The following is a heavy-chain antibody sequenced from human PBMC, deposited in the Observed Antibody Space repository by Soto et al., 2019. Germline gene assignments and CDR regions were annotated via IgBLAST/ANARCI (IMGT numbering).Heavy chain of an antibody. J-gene: IGHJ4*02. Sequence: PGGSLRLSCAASGFTFSDAWMSWVRQAPGKGLEWVGRIKSKTDGGTTDYAAPVKGRFTISRDDSKNTLYLQMNSLKTEDTAVYYCTTGPSLVVPAARVYYFDYWGQGTLVTVSS. CDR3: TTGPSLVVPAARVYYFDY. CDR1: GFTFSDAW. D-gene: IGHD2-2*01. V-gene: IGHV3-15*01. CDR2: IKSKTDGGTT.